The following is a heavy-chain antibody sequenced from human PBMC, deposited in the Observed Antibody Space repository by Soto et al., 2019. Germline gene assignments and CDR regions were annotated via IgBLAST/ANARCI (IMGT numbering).Heavy chain of an antibody. D-gene: IGHD6-13*01. CDR2: IIPYYNTL. CDR1: EGTFNSYA. J-gene: IGHJ4*02. Sequence: QAQVVQSGAEVRNPGSSVKLSCKASEGTFNSYAIAWVRQAPGQGLEWMGGIIPYYNTLNYAQKFQDRVTITADDSTNTVYMELSSLRSDATAVYFCASGASRWYPYFFDSLAQGTLVTVSS. CDR3: ASGASRWYPYFFDS. V-gene: IGHV1-69*01.